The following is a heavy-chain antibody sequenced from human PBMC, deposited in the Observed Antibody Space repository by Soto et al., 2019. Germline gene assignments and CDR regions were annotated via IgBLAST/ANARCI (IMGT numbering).Heavy chain of an antibody. CDR3: AREYYDILTGYSTGHYYYYYMDV. Sequence: GASVKVSCKASGYTFTGYYMHWVRQAPGQGLEWMGWINPNSGGTNYAQKFQGWVTMTRDTSISTAYMELSRLRSDDTAVYYCAREYYDILTGYSTGHYYYYYMDVWGKGTTVTVSS. J-gene: IGHJ6*03. CDR1: GYTFTGYY. CDR2: INPNSGGT. D-gene: IGHD3-9*01. V-gene: IGHV1-2*04.